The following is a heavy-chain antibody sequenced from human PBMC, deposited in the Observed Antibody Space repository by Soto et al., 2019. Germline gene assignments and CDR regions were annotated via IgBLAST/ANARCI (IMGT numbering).Heavy chain of an antibody. D-gene: IGHD6-13*01. CDR1: GFTFTHYG. CDR2: ISAYNGAT. CDR3: ARASNASNWDY. V-gene: IGHV1-18*01. Sequence: ASVKVSCKTSGFTFTHYGIRWVRQAPGQGLEWMGWISAYNGATNYAQKFRDRLTTTTDASTSTAYMDLRSLRSDDTAVYFCARASNASNWDYWGQGTLVTVSS. J-gene: IGHJ4*02.